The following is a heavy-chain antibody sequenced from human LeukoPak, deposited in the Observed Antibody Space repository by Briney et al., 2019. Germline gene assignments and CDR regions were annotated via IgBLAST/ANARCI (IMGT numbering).Heavy chain of an antibody. CDR1: GGSFSGYY. CDR3: ARGRLHWYYYDSSGYYFDY. CDR2: INHSGST. D-gene: IGHD3-22*01. J-gene: IGHJ4*02. V-gene: IGHV4-34*01. Sequence: SETLSLTCAVYGGSFSGYYWGWIRQPPGKGLEWIGEINHSGSTNYNPSLKSRVTISVDTSKNQFSLKLSSVTAADTAVYYCARGRLHWYYYDSSGYYFDYWGQGTLVTVSS.